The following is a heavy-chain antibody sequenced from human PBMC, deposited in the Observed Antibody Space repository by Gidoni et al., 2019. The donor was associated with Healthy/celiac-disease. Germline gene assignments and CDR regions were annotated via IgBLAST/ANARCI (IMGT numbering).Heavy chain of an antibody. CDR1: GFTFSSYG. CDR3: AKEAVAGPFDY. D-gene: IGHD6-19*01. J-gene: IGHJ4*02. Sequence: QVQLVESGGGVVQPGRSLRLSCAAPGFTFSSYGMHWVRQAPGKGLEWVAVISYDGSNKYYADSVKGRFTISRDNSKNTLYLQMNSLRAEDTAVYYCAKEAVAGPFDYWGQGTLVTVSS. CDR2: ISYDGSNK. V-gene: IGHV3-30*18.